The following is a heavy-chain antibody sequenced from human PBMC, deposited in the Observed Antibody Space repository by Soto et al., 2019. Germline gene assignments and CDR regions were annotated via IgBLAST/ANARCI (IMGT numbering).Heavy chain of an antibody. CDR3: ARVQDYSSGGMDV. V-gene: IGHV3-53*02. J-gene: IGHJ6*02. D-gene: IGHD6-25*01. CDR1: GFTVSSNY. CDR2: IYSGGST. Sequence: EVQLVETGGGLIQPGGSLRLSCAASGFTVSSNYMSWVRQAPGKELEWVSVIYSGGSTYYADSVKGRFTISRDNSKNTLYLQMNSLRAEDTAVYYCARVQDYSSGGMDVWGQGTTVTVSS.